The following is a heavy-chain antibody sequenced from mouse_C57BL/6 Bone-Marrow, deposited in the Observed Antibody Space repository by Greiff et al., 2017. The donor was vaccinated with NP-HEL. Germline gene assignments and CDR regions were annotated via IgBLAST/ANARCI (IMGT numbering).Heavy chain of an antibody. CDR1: GFTFSDYY. V-gene: IGHV5-12*01. Sequence: EVQGVESGGGLVQPGGSLKLSCAASGFTFSDYYMYWVRQTPEKRLEWVAYISNGGGSTYYPDTVKGRFTISRDNAKNTLYLQMSRLKSEDTAMYYCARQFTTVVPTQGFAYWGQGTLVTVSA. CDR2: ISNGGGST. D-gene: IGHD1-1*01. J-gene: IGHJ3*01. CDR3: ARQFTTVVPTQGFAY.